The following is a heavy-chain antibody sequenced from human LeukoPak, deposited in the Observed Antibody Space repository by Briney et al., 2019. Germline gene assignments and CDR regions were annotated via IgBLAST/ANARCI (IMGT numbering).Heavy chain of an antibody. J-gene: IGHJ3*02. Sequence: GASVKVSCKASGYTFTSYDINWVRQATGQGLEWMGWMNPNSGNTGYAQKFQGRVAITRNTSISTAYMELSSLRSEDTAVYYCARGLRQYDYVWGSYRYGAFDIWGQGTMVTVSS. D-gene: IGHD3-16*02. CDR3: ARGLRQYDYVWGSYRYGAFDI. CDR1: GYTFTSYD. CDR2: MNPNSGNT. V-gene: IGHV1-8*03.